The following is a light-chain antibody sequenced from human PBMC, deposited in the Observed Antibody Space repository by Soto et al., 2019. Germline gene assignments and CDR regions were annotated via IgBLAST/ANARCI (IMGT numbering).Light chain of an antibody. CDR1: SSDVGGYNY. V-gene: IGLV2-11*01. CDR3: CSYAGSWV. Sequence: QSALTQPPSVSGSPGQSFTISCTGTSSDVGGYNYVSWYQQPPGKAPKLMIYDVSKRPSGVPDRFSGSKSGNTASLTISGLQAEDEADYYCCSYAGSWVFGGGTKLTVL. J-gene: IGLJ3*02. CDR2: DVS.